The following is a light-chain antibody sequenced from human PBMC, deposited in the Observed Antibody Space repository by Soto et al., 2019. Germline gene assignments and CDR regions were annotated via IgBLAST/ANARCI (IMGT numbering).Light chain of an antibody. J-gene: IGKJ4*01. CDR2: GAS. CDR3: QQYTDWPWGT. Sequence: EIVLTQSPGTLSLSPGETATLSCRASQSVHSNLAWFQQHPGQAPRLLIYGASSRATGIPVRFSGSGSGTEFTLTISSLQPEDFAVYYCQQYTDWPWGTFGGGTKVDIK. CDR1: QSVHSN. V-gene: IGKV3-15*01.